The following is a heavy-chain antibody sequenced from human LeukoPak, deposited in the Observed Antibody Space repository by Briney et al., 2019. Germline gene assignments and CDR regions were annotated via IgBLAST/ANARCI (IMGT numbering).Heavy chain of an antibody. CDR2: IYHSGCT. CDR3: ATGGSITSFDY. V-gene: IGHV4-30-2*01. Sequence: SETLSLTCAVSGVSISSGGYSWSWIRQPPGKGLEWIGYIYHSGCTYYNPSLKSRVTISVDRSKNQFSLKLSSVTAADTAVYYCATGGSITSFDYWGQGTLVTVSS. J-gene: IGHJ4*02. CDR1: GVSISSGGYS. D-gene: IGHD3-10*01.